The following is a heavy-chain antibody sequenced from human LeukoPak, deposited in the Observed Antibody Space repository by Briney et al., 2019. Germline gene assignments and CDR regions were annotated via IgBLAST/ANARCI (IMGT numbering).Heavy chain of an antibody. CDR2: ICGSGGGA. Sequence: GGSLRLSCAASGFTFTSYAVSWVRHPPGRGLEWVSAICGSGGGAYYAESVKGRFTVTRDNSENTLYLQMNRLRADDTAVYYCAKDGAWYSSGLFDSWGQGALVTVSA. CDR3: AKDGAWYSSGLFDS. J-gene: IGHJ4*02. V-gene: IGHV3-23*01. CDR1: GFTFTSYA. D-gene: IGHD6-19*01.